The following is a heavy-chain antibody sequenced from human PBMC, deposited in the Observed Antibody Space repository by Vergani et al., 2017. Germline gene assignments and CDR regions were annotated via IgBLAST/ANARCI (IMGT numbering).Heavy chain of an antibody. D-gene: IGHD6-6*01. CDR2: INSNGGKT. CDR1: GFTFSNYW. CDR3: ARDHVGSSSDY. J-gene: IGHJ4*02. Sequence: EVQLVESGGGLVQPGGSLRLSCVASGFTFSNYWMHWVRQAPGKGLVWVARINSNGGKTGYADSVKGRFTISRDNAKNTLFLQMNGLSVDDTALYYCARDHVGSSSDYCGQGTPVTVS. V-gene: IGHV3-74*01.